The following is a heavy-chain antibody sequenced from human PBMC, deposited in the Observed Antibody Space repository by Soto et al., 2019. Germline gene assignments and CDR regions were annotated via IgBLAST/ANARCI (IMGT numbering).Heavy chain of an antibody. CDR2: IIPIFGTA. CDR3: ARVECSGGSCDTGSMDV. CDR1: GGTFSSYA. Sequence: GASVKVSCKASGGTFSSYAISWVRQAPGQRLEWMGGIIPIFGTANYAQKFQGRVTITADKSTSTAYMELSSLRSEGTAVYYCARVECSGGSCDTGSMDVWGQGTTVTVSS. V-gene: IGHV1-69*06. J-gene: IGHJ6*02. D-gene: IGHD2-15*01.